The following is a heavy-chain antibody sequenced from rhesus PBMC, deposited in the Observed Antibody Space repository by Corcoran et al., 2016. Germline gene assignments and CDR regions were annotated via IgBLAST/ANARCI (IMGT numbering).Heavy chain of an antibody. D-gene: IGHD3-16*01. CDR1: GGSISSSY. CDR2: IYGNGCST. V-gene: IGHV4-169*02. J-gene: IGHJ4*01. Sequence: QLQLQESGPGLVKPSETLSVTCAVSGGSISSSYWSWIRQAPGKGLEWIGYIYGNGCSTNYNPSLKSRVTLSVDTSKNQLYLELRSVTAADTAVYYCASGSGSYTYFDCWGQGVLNAVSS. CDR3: ASGSGSYTYFDC.